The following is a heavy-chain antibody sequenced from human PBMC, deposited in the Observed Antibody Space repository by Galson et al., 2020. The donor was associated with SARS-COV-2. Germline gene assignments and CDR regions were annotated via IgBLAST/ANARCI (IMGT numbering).Heavy chain of an antibody. D-gene: IGHD6-19*01. CDR3: ATADSSGWTDPFDY. CDR2: FDPEDGET. V-gene: IGHV1-24*01. Sequence: ASVKVSCKVSGYTLTELSMHWVRQAPGKGLEWMGGFDPEDGETIYAQKFQGRVTMTEDTSTDTAYMELSSLRSEDTAVYYCATADSSGWTDPFDYWGQGTLVTVSS. CDR1: GYTLTELS. J-gene: IGHJ4*02.